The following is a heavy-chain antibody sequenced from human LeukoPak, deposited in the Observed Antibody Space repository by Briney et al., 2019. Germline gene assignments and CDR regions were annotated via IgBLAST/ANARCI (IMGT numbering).Heavy chain of an antibody. CDR1: VGSISSHY. D-gene: IGHD3-16*01. V-gene: IGHV4-59*11. CDR2: IYCSGST. Sequence: PSETLSLTCTVSVGSISSHYGSWIRQPPGKGLEWIGYIYCSGSTNYNPSLKSRVTISVDTSKNQFSLKLSSVTAADTAVYYCARVRQGFTLGYYFDYWGQGTLVTVSS. J-gene: IGHJ4*02. CDR3: ARVRQGFTLGYYFDY.